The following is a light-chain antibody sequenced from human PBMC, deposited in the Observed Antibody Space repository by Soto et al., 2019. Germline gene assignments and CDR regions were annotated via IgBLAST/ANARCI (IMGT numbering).Light chain of an antibody. J-gene: IGLJ1*01. Sequence: QSVLTQPASVSGSPGQSITISCTGTSSDVGSYNLVSWYQQHPGKPPKLMIYEVSKRPSGVSNRFSGSKSGNTASLTISGLQAEDEADYYCCSYAGSSTYVFGTGTKVTVL. CDR1: SSDVGSYNL. CDR3: CSYAGSSTYV. CDR2: EVS. V-gene: IGLV2-23*02.